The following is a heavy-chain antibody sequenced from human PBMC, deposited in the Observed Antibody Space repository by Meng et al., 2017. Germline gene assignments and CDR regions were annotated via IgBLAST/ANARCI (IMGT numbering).Heavy chain of an antibody. V-gene: IGHV4-4*03. J-gene: IGHJ4*02. CDR3: ARAGVGYYDSSGPYSY. D-gene: IGHD3-22*01. CDR1: GGSISSSNW. CDR2: IYHSGST. Sequence: GQRQAPGPGRVKPPGALSLPFAVSGGSISSSNWWSWVRQPPGKGLEWIGEIYHSGSTNYNPSLKSRVTISVDKSKNQFSLKLSSVTAADTAVYYCARAGVGYYDSSGPYSYWGQGTLVTVSS.